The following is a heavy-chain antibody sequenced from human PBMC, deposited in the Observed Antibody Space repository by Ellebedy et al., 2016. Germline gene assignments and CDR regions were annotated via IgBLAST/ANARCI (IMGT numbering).Heavy chain of an antibody. CDR3: ARVSRYYDYRNDLFSTFDP. Sequence: SGPTLVKPTRILRLTCSFSGFSLTTTDTGVAWIRQPPGEALEWLTSIYWDDNKFYRPSLENRLTITKDTARNRVILTMTSVDPTDTATYYCARVSRYYDYRNDLFSTFDPWGPGTLVTVSS. CDR2: IYWDDNK. D-gene: IGHD3-3*01. CDR1: GFSLTTTDTG. V-gene: IGHV2-5*02. J-gene: IGHJ5*02.